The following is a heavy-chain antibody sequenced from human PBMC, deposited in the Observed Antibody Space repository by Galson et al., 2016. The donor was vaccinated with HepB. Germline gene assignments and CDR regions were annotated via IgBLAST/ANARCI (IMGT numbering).Heavy chain of an antibody. J-gene: IGHJ4*02. Sequence: SLRLSCAASGLTFSSSSMNWVRQAPGKGLEWVSSISSGSSFIKYADSVKGRFTISRDDAKNVLYLQMNSPRAEDTAVYYCARGGHGGCSAYDRLDYWGQGTPVTVSS. CDR3: ARGGHGGCSAYDRLDY. CDR1: GLTFSSSS. V-gene: IGHV3-21*01. D-gene: IGHD5-12*01. CDR2: ISSGSSFI.